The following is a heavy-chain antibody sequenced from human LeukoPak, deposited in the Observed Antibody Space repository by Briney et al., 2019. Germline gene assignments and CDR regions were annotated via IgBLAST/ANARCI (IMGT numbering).Heavy chain of an antibody. J-gene: IGHJ4*02. CDR1: GCTFTDYY. V-gene: IGHV1-2*02. D-gene: IGHD1-26*01. CDR2: INPNSGGT. CDR3: TRALGSDY. Sequence: GASVKVSCKASGCTFTDYYMNWVRQAPGQGLEWMGWINPNSGGTNYAQKFQGRVTMTRDTSITTAYMELSSLRSDDTAMYYCTRALGSDYWGQGTLVTVSS.